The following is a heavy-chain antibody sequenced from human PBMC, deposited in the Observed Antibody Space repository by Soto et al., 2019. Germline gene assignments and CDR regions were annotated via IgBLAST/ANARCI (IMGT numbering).Heavy chain of an antibody. CDR3: ARVDYDSSGYYPPNAFDI. J-gene: IGHJ3*02. CDR2: IIPIFGTA. CDR1: GGTFSSYA. V-gene: IGHV1-69*13. D-gene: IGHD3-22*01. Sequence: ASVKVSCKASGGTFSSYAISWVRQAPGQGLEWMGGIIPIFGTANYAQKFQGRVTITADESTSTAYMELRSLRSDDTAVYYCARVDYDSSGYYPPNAFDIWGQGTMVTVSS.